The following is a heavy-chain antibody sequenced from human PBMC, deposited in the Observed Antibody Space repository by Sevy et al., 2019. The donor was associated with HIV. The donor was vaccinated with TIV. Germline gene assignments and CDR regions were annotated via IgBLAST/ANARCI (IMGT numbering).Heavy chain of an antibody. Sequence: SETLSLTCTVSGGSITSLYWNWIRQPPGKGLEWIAIIYYNGNINYNPSLKSRVTLSLDTSKNQFSLRLSSVTAADTAMYYCAGENAWGRGYSWGQRTLVTVSS. V-gene: IGHV4-59*08. CDR3: AGENAWGRGYS. J-gene: IGHJ4*02. D-gene: IGHD1-26*01. CDR1: GGSITSLY. CDR2: IYYNGNI.